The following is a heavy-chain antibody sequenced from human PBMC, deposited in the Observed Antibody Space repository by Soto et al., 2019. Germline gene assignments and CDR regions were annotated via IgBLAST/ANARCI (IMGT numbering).Heavy chain of an antibody. CDR1: GGTFSSYA. D-gene: IGHD5-18*01. CDR3: ARDRRGYSYGSHFDY. J-gene: IGHJ4*02. CDR2: IIPIFGTA. Sequence: SVKVSFKASGGTFSSYAISWVRQAPGQGLQWMGGIIPIFGTAMYAHKFQGRITITADESTSTAYMELSSLRSEDTAVYYCARDRRGYSYGSHFDYWGQGTLVTV. V-gene: IGHV1-69*13.